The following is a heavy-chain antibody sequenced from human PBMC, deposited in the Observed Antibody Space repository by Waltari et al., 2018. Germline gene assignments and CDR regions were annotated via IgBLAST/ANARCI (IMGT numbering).Heavy chain of an antibody. Sequence: QVQLQESGPGLVKPSETLSLTCAVSSYSISSGYYWGWIRQPPGKGLEWLGSIYHSGSTYYNPSLKRRVTISVDTSKNQFSRKRSSVTAADTAVYYCARSFTAVIAWGQGTLVTVSS. CDR3: ARSFTAVIA. J-gene: IGHJ5*02. CDR1: SYSISSGYY. V-gene: IGHV4-38-2*01. CDR2: IYHSGST. D-gene: IGHD4-4*01.